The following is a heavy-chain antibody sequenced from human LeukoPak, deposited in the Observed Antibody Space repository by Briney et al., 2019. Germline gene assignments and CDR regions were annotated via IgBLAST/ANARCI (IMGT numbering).Heavy chain of an antibody. Sequence: GSLRLSCAASGFTFSSCGMHWVRQAPGKGLEWVAVISYDGSNKYYADSVKGRFTISRDNSKSTLCLQMNSLRAEDTAVYYCAKQLGYCSDGSCYFPYWGQGTLVTVSS. D-gene: IGHD2-15*01. CDR2: ISYDGSNK. V-gene: IGHV3-30*18. J-gene: IGHJ4*02. CDR3: AKQLGYCSDGSCYFPY. CDR1: GFTFSSCG.